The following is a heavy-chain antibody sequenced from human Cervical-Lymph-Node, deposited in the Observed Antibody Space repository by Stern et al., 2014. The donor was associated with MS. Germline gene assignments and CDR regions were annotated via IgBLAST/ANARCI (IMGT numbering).Heavy chain of an antibody. J-gene: IGHJ6*02. CDR1: GGTFSSYT. CDR2: VIPMFGIA. D-gene: IGHD2-2*01. CDR3: ARVADIVVVPADNGMDV. V-gene: IGHV1-69*09. Sequence: VQLVQSGAEVKKPGSSVKVSCKASGGTFSSYTISWVRQAPGQGLEWMGRVIPMFGIANYAQKFQGRVTITADKSTTTVYRELSSLRSEDTAVYYCARVADIVVVPADNGMDVWGQGTTVTVSS.